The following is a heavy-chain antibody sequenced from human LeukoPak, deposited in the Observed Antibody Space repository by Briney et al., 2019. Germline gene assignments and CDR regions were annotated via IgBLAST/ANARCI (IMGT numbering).Heavy chain of an antibody. V-gene: IGHV3-15*07. CDR3: ATGGGYNGIDL. D-gene: IGHD2-8*01. Sequence: PGGSLRFSCAASGFTINHACLTWVRQTPEKGLEWVGLIKNKGGGGTIDYAAPVEGRFTISRDDTKNTLYLQMNSLKTGDTAVYYCATGGGYNGIDLWGQGTLVTVSS. J-gene: IGHJ5*02. CDR2: IKNKGGGGTI. CDR1: GFTINHAC.